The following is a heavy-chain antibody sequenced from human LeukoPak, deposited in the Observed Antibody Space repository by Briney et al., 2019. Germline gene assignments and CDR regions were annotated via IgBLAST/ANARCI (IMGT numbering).Heavy chain of an antibody. CDR3: MKEAVAGQNHSFDP. V-gene: IGHV3-23*01. D-gene: IGHD6-19*01. J-gene: IGHJ5*02. Sequence: GGSLRLSCAASGFSLSSYVMSWVPQAPGKGLGWVSHISSSGASTYYADSVKGRFTISRDNSKNTLYLQMNSLRAEDTAIYYCMKEAVAGQNHSFDPWGQGTLVTVSS. CDR2: ISSSGAST. CDR1: GFSLSSYV.